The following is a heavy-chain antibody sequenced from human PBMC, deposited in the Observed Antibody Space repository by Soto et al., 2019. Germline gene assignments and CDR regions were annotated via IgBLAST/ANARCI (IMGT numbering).Heavy chain of an antibody. V-gene: IGHV1-18*01. D-gene: IGHD1-26*01. Sequence: QVQLVQSGAEVKKPGASVRVSCKTSGYTFINYGITWVRQAPGQGLEWMGWLSAYNGDTSSSEKLQDRFTMTTDTSTNPVYMDLRSLTSDDTAGYYCARWSAIVGGAEALDVWGQGTMVIVSS. CDR1: GYTFINYG. CDR3: ARWSAIVGGAEALDV. CDR2: LSAYNGDT. J-gene: IGHJ3*01.